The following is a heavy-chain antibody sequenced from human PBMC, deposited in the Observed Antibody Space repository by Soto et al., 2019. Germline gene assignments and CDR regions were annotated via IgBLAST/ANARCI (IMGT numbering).Heavy chain of an antibody. CDR3: ARDAVLRFLEWSGPYYYYYMDV. CDR2: IKQDGSEK. D-gene: IGHD3-3*01. CDR1: GFTFSSYA. J-gene: IGHJ6*03. Sequence: GGSLRLSCAASGFTFSSYAMKWVRQAPGKGLEWVANIKQDGSEKYYVDSVKGRFTISRDNAKNSLYLQMNSLRAEDTAVYYCARDAVLRFLEWSGPYYYYYMDVWGKGTTVTVSS. V-gene: IGHV3-7*01.